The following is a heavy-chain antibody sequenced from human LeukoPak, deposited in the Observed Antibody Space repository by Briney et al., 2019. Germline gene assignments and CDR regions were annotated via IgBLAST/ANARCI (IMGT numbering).Heavy chain of an antibody. Sequence: SETLSLTCTVSGGSISSYYWSWIRQPAGKGLEWIGRIYTSGSTNYNPSPKSRVTISVDTSKNQFSLKLSSVTAADTAVYYCARGVIMITFGGVIAPGFDYWGQGTLVTVSS. CDR2: IYTSGST. D-gene: IGHD3-16*02. J-gene: IGHJ4*02. CDR1: GGSISSYY. V-gene: IGHV4-4*07. CDR3: ARGVIMITFGGVIAPGFDY.